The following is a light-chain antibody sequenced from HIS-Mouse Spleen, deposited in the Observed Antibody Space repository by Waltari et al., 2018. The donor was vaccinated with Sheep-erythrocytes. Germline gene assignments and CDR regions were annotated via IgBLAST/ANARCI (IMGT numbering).Light chain of an antibody. V-gene: IGLV2-23*01. CDR2: EGS. Sequence: QSALTQPASVSVAPGHSITISCTGTSSDVGSYNLVPVYQQHPGKAPKRMIYEGSKRPSGVSNRFSGSKSGNTASLTISGLQAEDEADYYCCSYAGSSTPWVFGGGTKLTVL. CDR3: CSYAGSSTPWV. J-gene: IGLJ3*02. CDR1: SSDVGSYNL.